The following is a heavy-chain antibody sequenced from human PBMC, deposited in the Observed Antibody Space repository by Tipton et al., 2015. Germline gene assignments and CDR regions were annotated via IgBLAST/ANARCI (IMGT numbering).Heavy chain of an antibody. CDR3: SKGRRSTSPFHY. D-gene: IGHD6-13*01. Sequence: GSLRLSCEASGFSFSTYAMTWVRQAPGKGLEWVSTIAGSGLYTYYADSVGGRFTISRDNSKNTVYLQMNSLRADDTAIYYCSKGRRSTSPFHYWGQGTLVSVSS. CDR2: IAGSGLYT. CDR1: GFSFSTYA. J-gene: IGHJ4*02. V-gene: IGHV3-23*01.